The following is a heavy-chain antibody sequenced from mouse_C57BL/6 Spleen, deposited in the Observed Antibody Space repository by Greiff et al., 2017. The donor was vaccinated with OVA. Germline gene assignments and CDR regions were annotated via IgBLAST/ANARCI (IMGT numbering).Heavy chain of an antibody. CDR3: ARTGYSSSHRDVEV. D-gene: IGHD1-1*01. CDR1: GYAFTNYL. V-gene: IGHV1-54*01. Sequence: QVQLQQSGAELVRPGTSVKVSCKASGYAFTNYLIEWVKQRPGKSLEWIGVINTGSGGTNYNEKFKGKATLTADKSSSTAYMQLSSLTSEDSAVYYCARTGYSSSHRDVEVWGTGTTVTVAS. CDR2: INTGSGGT. J-gene: IGHJ1*03.